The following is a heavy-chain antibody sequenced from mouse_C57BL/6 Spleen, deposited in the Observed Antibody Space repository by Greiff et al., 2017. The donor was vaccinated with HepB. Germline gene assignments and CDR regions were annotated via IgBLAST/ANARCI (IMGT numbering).Heavy chain of an antibody. CDR3: ARRGYGNYEAWFAY. Sequence: EVHLVESGGGLVKPGGSLKLSCAASGFTFSSYAMSWVRQTPEKRLEWVATISDGGSYTYYPDNVKGRFTISRDNAKNNLYLQMSHLKSEDTAMYYCARRGYGNYEAWFAYWGQGTLVTVSA. D-gene: IGHD2-1*01. J-gene: IGHJ3*01. V-gene: IGHV5-4*01. CDR1: GFTFSSYA. CDR2: ISDGGSYT.